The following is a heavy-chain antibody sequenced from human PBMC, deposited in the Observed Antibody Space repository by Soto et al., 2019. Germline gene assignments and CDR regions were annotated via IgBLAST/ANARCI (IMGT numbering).Heavy chain of an antibody. CDR2: IWYDGSNK. D-gene: IGHD3-3*01. V-gene: IGHV3-33*01. Sequence: GGSLRLSCAASGFTFSSYGMHWVRQAPGKGLEWVAVIWYDGSNKYYADSVKGRFTISRDNSKNTLYLQMNSLRAEDTAVYYCARDVTIFVLDSPMDVWGQGTTVTVSS. CDR3: ARDVTIFVLDSPMDV. J-gene: IGHJ6*02. CDR1: GFTFSSYG.